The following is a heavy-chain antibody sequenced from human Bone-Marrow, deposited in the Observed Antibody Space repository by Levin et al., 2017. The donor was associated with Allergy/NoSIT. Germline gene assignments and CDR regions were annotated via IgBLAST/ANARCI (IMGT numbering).Heavy chain of an antibody. V-gene: IGHV3-9*01. CDR3: AKDRTYSYSSRWYNYFDY. Sequence: GGSLRLSCAASGFTFDDYAMHWVRQAPGKGLEWVSGISWNSGSIGYADSVKGRFTISRDNAKNSLYLQMNSLRAEDTALYYCAKDRTYSYSSRWYNYFDYWGQGTLVTVSS. CDR2: ISWNSGSI. D-gene: IGHD6-13*01. CDR1: GFTFDDYA. J-gene: IGHJ4*02.